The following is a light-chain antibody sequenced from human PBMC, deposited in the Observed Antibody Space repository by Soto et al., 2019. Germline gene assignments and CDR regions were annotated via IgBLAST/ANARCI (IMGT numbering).Light chain of an antibody. V-gene: IGKV3-15*01. Sequence: EIVMTQSPATLSVSPGESATLSCRASQSVSRNLAWHQQKPGQAPRLLIYGVSTRATGVPARFSGSGSGTDFTLTISSLQSEDSAVYYCQHYYYWPPWTFGQGTRWIS. CDR1: QSVSRN. CDR3: QHYYYWPPWT. CDR2: GVS. J-gene: IGKJ1*01.